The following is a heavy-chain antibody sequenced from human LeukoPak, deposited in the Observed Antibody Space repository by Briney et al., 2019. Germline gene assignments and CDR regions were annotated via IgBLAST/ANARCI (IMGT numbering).Heavy chain of an antibody. CDR2: IYYSGST. D-gene: IGHD3-22*01. CDR1: GGSVSSNIYY. V-gene: IGHV4-61*01. J-gene: IGHJ3*02. CDR3: ARDFYDTSTYYYVDAFDI. Sequence: SETLSLTCTVSGGSVSSNIYYWNWIRQPPGKGLEWIGYIYYSGSTNYNPSLKSRVTISVDTSKNQFSLKLSSVTAADTAVYYCARDFYDTSTYYYVDAFDIWGQGTMVTVSS.